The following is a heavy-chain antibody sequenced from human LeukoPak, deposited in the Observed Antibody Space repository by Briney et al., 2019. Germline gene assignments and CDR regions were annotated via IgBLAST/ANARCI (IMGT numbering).Heavy chain of an antibody. CDR1: GFTFSSYG. CDR2: IRYDGSNK. Sequence: GGSLRLSCAASGFTFSSYGMHWVRQAPGKGLEWVAFIRYDGSNKYYADSVKGRFTISRDNSKNTLYLQMNSLRAEDTAVYYCAKDRRGCSSTSCSVFDYWGQGTRVTVSS. V-gene: IGHV3-30*02. J-gene: IGHJ4*02. CDR3: AKDRRGCSSTSCSVFDY. D-gene: IGHD2-2*01.